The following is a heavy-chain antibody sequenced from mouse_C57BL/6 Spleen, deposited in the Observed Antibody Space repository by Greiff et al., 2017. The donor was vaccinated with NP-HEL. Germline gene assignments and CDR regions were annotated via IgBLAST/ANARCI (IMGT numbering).Heavy chain of an antibody. Sequence: QVQLQQPGAELVKPGASVKLSCKASGYTFTSYWMQWVKQRPGQGLEWIGEIDPSDSYTNYNQKFKGKATLTVDTSSSTAYMQLSSLTSEDSAVYYCARSRITTVVATDFDYWGQGTTLTVSS. CDR2: IDPSDSYT. D-gene: IGHD1-1*01. CDR1: GYTFTSYW. J-gene: IGHJ2*01. CDR3: ARSRITTVVATDFDY. V-gene: IGHV1-50*01.